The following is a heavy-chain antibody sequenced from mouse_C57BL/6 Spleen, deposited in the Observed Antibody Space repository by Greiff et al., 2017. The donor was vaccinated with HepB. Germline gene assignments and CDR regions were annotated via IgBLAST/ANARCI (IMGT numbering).Heavy chain of an antibody. V-gene: IGHV1-59*01. CDR2: IDPSDSYT. Sequence: QVQLKQPGAELVRPGTSVKLSCKASGYTFTSYWMHWVKQRPGQGLEWIGVIDPSDSYTNYNQKFKGKATLTVDTSSSTAYMQLSSLTSEDSAVYYCVNWDWFAYWGQGTLVTVSA. J-gene: IGHJ3*01. CDR3: VNWDWFAY. D-gene: IGHD4-1*02. CDR1: GYTFTSYW.